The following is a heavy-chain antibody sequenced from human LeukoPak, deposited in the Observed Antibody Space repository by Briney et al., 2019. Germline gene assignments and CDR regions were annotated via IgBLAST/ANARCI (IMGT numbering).Heavy chain of an antibody. CDR1: GFTFSSYV. J-gene: IGHJ4*02. D-gene: IGHD5-12*01. CDR3: ARVHVGYGGIDY. V-gene: IGHV3-48*03. Sequence: PGGSLRLSCAASGFTFSSYVMNWVRQAPGKGLEWVSYMSSSGTTIYYANSVKGRFTISRDNAKTSLHLQMNSLRVEDTAAYYCARVHVGYGGIDYWGQGTLVTVSS. CDR2: MSSSGTTI.